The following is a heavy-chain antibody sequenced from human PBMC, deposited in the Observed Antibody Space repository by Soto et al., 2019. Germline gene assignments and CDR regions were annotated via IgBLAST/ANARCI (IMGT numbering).Heavy chain of an antibody. D-gene: IGHD6-25*01. V-gene: IGHV3-30*18. Sequence: QVQLVESGGGVVQPGRSLRLSCAASGFTFSTYGMHWVRQAPGKGLEWVAVISYDGSNKYYPDSVKGRFTIPRDNSKNTLYLQMNSLRPEDTAVYYCAKDLLRPGRAYGMDVWGQGTTVTVSS. CDR3: AKDLLRPGRAYGMDV. CDR1: GFTFSTYG. J-gene: IGHJ6*02. CDR2: ISYDGSNK.